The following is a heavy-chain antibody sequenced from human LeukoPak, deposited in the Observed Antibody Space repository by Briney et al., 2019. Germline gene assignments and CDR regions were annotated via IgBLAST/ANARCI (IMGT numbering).Heavy chain of an antibody. V-gene: IGHV3-21*01. Sequence: PGGSLRLSCAASGFTFSSYSMNGVRQAPGKGLEWVSSISSSSSYIYYADSVKGRFTISRDNAKNSLYLQMNSLRAEDTAVYYCARDPGMATSSPYYYYGMDVWGQGTTVTVSS. CDR3: ARDPGMATSSPYYYYGMDV. J-gene: IGHJ6*02. CDR2: ISSSSSYI. CDR1: GFTFSSYS. D-gene: IGHD5-24*01.